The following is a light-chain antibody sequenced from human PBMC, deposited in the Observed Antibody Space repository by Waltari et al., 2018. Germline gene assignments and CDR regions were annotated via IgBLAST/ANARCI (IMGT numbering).Light chain of an antibody. J-gene: IGLJ1*01. CDR1: SSNIGSHA. V-gene: IGLV1-44*01. CDR3: ASWDAILNGYV. CDR2: SPD. Sequence: QSVLTQPPSASGTPGQRVTISCSGSSSNIGSHALNWYQHLPGTAPKVLMYSPDLRPSWVPDRFSASTSGTSASLAISGLQSEDEAVYYCASWDAILNGYVFGSGTKVTVL.